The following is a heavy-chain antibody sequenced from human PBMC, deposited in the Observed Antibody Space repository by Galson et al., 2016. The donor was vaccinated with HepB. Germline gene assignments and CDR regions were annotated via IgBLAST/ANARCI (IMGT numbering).Heavy chain of an antibody. CDR3: AREGSGYGGSADAFDT. CDR2: IIPILSKA. D-gene: IGHD1-26*01. V-gene: IGHV1-69*13. J-gene: IGHJ3*02. Sequence: SVKVSCKASGGTFITHGINWVRQAPGQGLEWMGGIIPILSKANYAQKFQGRVSITADASTNTGYLELNSLISEDTAVYYCAREGSGYGGSADAFDTWGQGTMVTVS. CDR1: GGTFITHG.